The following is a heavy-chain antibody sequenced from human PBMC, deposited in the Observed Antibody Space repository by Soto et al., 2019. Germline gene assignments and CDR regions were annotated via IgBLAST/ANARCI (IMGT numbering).Heavy chain of an antibody. CDR1: GYTFTSYY. CDR3: ASSDSSGYYRGRGPY. J-gene: IGHJ4*02. Sequence: QVQLVQSGAEVKKPGASVKVSCKASGYTFTSYYMHWVRQAPGQGLEWMGIINPSGGSTSYAQKCQGRVTMTRDTSTSTVYMELSSLRSEDTAVYYCASSDSSGYYRGRGPYWGQGTLVTVSS. V-gene: IGHV1-46*01. CDR2: INPSGGST. D-gene: IGHD3-22*01.